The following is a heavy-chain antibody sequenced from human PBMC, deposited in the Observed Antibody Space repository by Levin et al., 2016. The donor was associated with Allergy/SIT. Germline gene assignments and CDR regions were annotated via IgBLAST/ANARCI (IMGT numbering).Heavy chain of an antibody. D-gene: IGHD2-15*01. CDR1: GGSISSYY. CDR3: ARGMVVVGLRFRGYYYYMDV. Sequence: SETLSLTCTVSGGSISSYYWSWIRQPPGKGLEWIGYIYYSGSTNYNPSLKSRVTISVDTSKNQFSLKLSSVTAADTAVYYCARGMVVVGLRFRGYYYYMDVWGKGTTVTVSS. V-gene: IGHV4-59*01. J-gene: IGHJ6*03. CDR2: IYYSGST.